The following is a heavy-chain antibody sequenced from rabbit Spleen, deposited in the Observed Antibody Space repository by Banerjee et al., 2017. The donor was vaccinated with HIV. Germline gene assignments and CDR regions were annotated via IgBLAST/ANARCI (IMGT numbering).Heavy chain of an antibody. CDR1: GFSFSSYYW. Sequence: EESGGDLVKPEGSLTLTCTASGFSFSSYYWICWVRQAPGKGLEWIGCIYTGKSVYASWVSGRFIMSRTSSTTVTLQMTSLTAADTATYFCARDLVTAIGWNFALWGQGTLVTVS. J-gene: IGHJ3*01. CDR3: ARDLVTAIGWNFAL. CDR2: IYTGKSV. D-gene: IGHD7-1*01. V-gene: IGHV1S45*01.